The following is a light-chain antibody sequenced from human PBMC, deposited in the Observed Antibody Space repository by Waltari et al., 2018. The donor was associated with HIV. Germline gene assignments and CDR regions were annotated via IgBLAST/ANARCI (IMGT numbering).Light chain of an antibody. V-gene: IGKV1-39*01. CDR3: QQNYITPLT. CDR1: QSISTY. Sequence: DIQMTQSPSSLSASVGDRVTITCRASQSISTYLNWYQQKPGKAPKPLIYAASKLQSGVASRFSGSGSGTDFTLTISSLQPEDSATYYCQQNYITPLTFGGGAKVEIK. CDR2: AAS. J-gene: IGKJ4*01.